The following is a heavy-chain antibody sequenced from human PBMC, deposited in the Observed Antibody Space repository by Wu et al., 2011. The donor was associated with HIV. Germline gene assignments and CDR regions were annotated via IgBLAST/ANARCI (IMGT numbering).Heavy chain of an antibody. CDR2: IIPIFGTA. D-gene: IGHD1-7*01. CDR3: ARPTNWNYGGVYAFDI. J-gene: IGHJ3*02. Sequence: VQLVQSGAEVKKPGSSVKVSCKASGGTFNSYAISWVRQAPGQGLEWMGRIIPIFGTANYAQKFQGRVTITADESTSTAYMELSSLRSEDTAVYYCARPTNWNYGGVYAFDIWGQGTMVTVSS. CDR1: GGTFNSYA. V-gene: IGHV1-69*18.